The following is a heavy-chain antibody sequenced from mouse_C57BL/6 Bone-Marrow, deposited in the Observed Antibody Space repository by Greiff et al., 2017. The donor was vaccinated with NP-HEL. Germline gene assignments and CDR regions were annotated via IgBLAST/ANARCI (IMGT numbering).Heavy chain of an antibody. CDR2: ISNGGGST. V-gene: IGHV5-12*01. CDR3: ARHILYSPYAMDY. D-gene: IGHD2-1*01. Sequence: EVQGVESGGGLVQPGGSLKLSCAASGFTFSDYYMYWVRQTPEKRLEWVAYISNGGGSTYYPDTVKGRFTISRDNAKNTLYLQMSRLKSEDTAMYYCARHILYSPYAMDYWGQGTSVTVSS. CDR1: GFTFSDYY. J-gene: IGHJ4*01.